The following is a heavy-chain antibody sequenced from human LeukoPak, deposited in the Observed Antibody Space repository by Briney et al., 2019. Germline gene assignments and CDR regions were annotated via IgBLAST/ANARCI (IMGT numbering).Heavy chain of an antibody. CDR2: INIGGSDP. J-gene: IGHJ1*01. CDR3: AISRWSGYCSE. Sequence: GGSLRLSCAASGLTFNNYWVHWVRQVPGKGLVWVSRINIGGSDPTYADSVEGRFTISRDSAENTVHLQMNSLRGEDTAMYYCAISRWSGYCSEWGQGTLVIASS. V-gene: IGHV3-74*03. D-gene: IGHD2-2*03. CDR1: GLTFNNYW.